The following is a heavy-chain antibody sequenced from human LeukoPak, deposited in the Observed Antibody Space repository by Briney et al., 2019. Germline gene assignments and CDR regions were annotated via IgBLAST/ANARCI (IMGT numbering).Heavy chain of an antibody. CDR1: GFTLDDYG. D-gene: IGHD6-13*01. J-gene: IGHJ4*02. CDR2: INWNGGST. CDR3: ARDHSSSWSYYFDY. V-gene: IGHV3-20*04. Sequence: GGSLRLSCAASGFTLDDYGMSWVRQAPGKGLEWVSGINWNGGSTGYADSVKGRFTISRDNAKNSLYLQMNSLRAEDTALYYCARDHSSSWSYYFDYWGQGTLVTVSS.